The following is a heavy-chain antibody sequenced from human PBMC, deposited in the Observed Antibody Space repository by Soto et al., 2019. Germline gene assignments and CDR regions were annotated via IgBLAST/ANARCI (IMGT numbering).Heavy chain of an antibody. V-gene: IGHV3-53*01. Sequence: PGGSLRLSCAASGFTVSSNYMSWVRQAPGKGLEWVSVIYSGGSTYYADSVKGRFTISRDNSKNTLYLQMNSLRAEDTAVYYCARSWYSYYYGMDVWGQGTTVTVSS. CDR2: IYSGGST. CDR1: GFTVSSNY. CDR3: ARSWYSYYYGMDV. J-gene: IGHJ6*02. D-gene: IGHD6-13*01.